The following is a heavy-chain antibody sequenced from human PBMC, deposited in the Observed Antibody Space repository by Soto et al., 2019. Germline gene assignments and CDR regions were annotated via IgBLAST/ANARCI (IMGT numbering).Heavy chain of an antibody. CDR3: ARDQAQYYYGMDV. V-gene: IGHV1-2*04. J-gene: IGHJ6*02. CDR1: GYTFTGYY. CDR2: INPNSGGT. Sequence: ASVKVSCKASGYTFTGYYMHWVRQAPGQGLEWMGWINPNSGGTNYAQKFQGWVTMTRDTSISTAYMELSRLRSDDTAVYYCARDQAQYYYGMDVWGQGTTVTVSS.